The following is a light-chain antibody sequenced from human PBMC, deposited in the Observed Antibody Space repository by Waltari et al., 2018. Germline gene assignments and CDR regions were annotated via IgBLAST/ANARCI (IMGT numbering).Light chain of an antibody. CDR1: SSNIGSNY. J-gene: IGLJ3*02. V-gene: IGLV1-47*01. Sequence: QSVLTQPPSASGTPGQRVPISCSGSSSNIGSNYVYWYQQLPGTAPKLLLYRSNPRPSGVPDRFSGARSGTSASLASSGLRSEDEADYYCAAWDDNLSGGVFGGGTKLTVL. CDR2: RSN. CDR3: AAWDDNLSGGV.